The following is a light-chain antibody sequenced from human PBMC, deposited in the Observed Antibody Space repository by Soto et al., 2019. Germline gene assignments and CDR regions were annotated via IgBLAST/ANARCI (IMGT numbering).Light chain of an antibody. J-gene: IGKJ4*01. Sequence: AIRMTQSPSSFSASTGDRVTITCRASQGISSYLAWYQQKPGKAPKLLIYTASTLQSGVPSRFSGSGSGTDFTLSFSCLQSGDFATHYCQQLYSYPQLTFGGGTKVEIK. V-gene: IGKV1-8*01. CDR1: QGISSY. CDR3: QQLYSYPQLT. CDR2: TAS.